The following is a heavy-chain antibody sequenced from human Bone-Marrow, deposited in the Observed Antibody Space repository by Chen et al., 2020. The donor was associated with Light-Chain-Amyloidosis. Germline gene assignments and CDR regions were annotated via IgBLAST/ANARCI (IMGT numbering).Heavy chain of an antibody. CDR3: AKDISYDDILPGYPADAFDI. J-gene: IGHJ3*02. CDR1: GFAFSSYA. V-gene: IGHV3-23*04. D-gene: IGHD3-9*01. Sequence: EVQLVESGGGLLQRGGSLRLSCAASGFAFSSYAMSWVRQAPAKGLEWVSTISGSGGSRYYGDSVKGRFTISGDNCKNALFLQMHSLRAEDTAVYYCAKDISYDDILPGYPADAFDIWGQGTMVTVSS. CDR2: ISGSGGSR.